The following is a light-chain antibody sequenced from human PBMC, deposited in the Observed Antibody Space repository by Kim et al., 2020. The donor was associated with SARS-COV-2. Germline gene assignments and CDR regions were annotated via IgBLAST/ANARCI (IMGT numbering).Light chain of an antibody. J-gene: IGKJ1*01. CDR2: GAS. CDR3: QHYGSSPRT. CDR1: QIVSYNY. Sequence: EIVLTQSPGTLSLSPGERATLSCRASQIVSYNYLAWYQQRPGQAPRLLFYGASTRATGIPDRFSGSGSGTDFTLTISRLEPEDFAVYYCQHYGSSPRTFGKGNKVDIK. V-gene: IGKV3-20*01.